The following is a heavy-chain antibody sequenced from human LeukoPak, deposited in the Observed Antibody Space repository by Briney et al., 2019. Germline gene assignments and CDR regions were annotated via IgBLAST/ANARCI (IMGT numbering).Heavy chain of an antibody. CDR3: ATCITAAEMDY. CDR2: IYYSGST. J-gene: IGHJ4*02. CDR1: GGSISSSSYY. Sequence: SETLSLTCTVSGGSISSSSYYWGWIRQPPGKGLEWIGSIYYSGSTYYNPSLKSRVTISVDTSKNQFSLKLSSVTAEDTAVYYCATCITAAEMDYWGQGTLVTVSS. V-gene: IGHV4-39*07. D-gene: IGHD6-13*01.